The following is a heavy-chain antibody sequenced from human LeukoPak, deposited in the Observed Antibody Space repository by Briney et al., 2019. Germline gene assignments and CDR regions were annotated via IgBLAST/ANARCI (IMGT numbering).Heavy chain of an antibody. CDR1: GFTFDDYA. D-gene: IGHD2-2*02. CDR3: AKGYCSSTSCHTAY. J-gene: IGHJ4*02. Sequence: GGSLSLSCASSGFTFDDYAMPWSRQAPGKGLDWVSGISWNSGSIGYADSVKGRFTISRDNAKNSLYLQMNSLRAEDMALYYCAKGYCSSTSCHTAYWGQGTLVTVSS. CDR2: ISWNSGSI. V-gene: IGHV3-9*03.